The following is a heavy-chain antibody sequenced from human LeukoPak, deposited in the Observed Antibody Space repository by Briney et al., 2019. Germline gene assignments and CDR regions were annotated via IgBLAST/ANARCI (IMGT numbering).Heavy chain of an antibody. Sequence: AASVTVSCKASGYSFTNFDINWVRQATGQGLEWMGWMNPNSGNKGYAQKFQGRVTMTMNTSITTAYMELSSLRSEDTAVYYCARGPQWRGDYYYMDVWGRGTTVTVSS. CDR2: MNPNSGNK. CDR1: GYSFTNFD. J-gene: IGHJ6*03. CDR3: ARGPQWRGDYYYMDV. V-gene: IGHV1-8*01. D-gene: IGHD6-19*01.